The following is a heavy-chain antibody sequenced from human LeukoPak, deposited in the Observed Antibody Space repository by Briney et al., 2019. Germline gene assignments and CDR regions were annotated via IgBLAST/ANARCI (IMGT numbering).Heavy chain of an antibody. CDR1: GFTFSDYD. J-gene: IGHJ4*02. Sequence: GGSLRLSCAASGFTFSDYDMIWIRQAPGEGLEWVSYISSSGGYTNHADSVKGRFTISRDNAKHSLYLQMNSRRAEDTAVYSFARADSTAWFDYWGQGIQVTVSS. CDR3: ARADSTAWFDY. CDR2: ISSSGGYT. D-gene: IGHD2-2*01. V-gene: IGHV3-11*06.